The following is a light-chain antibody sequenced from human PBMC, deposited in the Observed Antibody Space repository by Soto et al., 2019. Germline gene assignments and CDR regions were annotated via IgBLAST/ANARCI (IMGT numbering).Light chain of an antibody. Sequence: ALTQSPGTLSSSPGERATLSCRASQSVSSSYLAWYQQKPGQAPRLLIYGASSRATGIPDRFSGSASGTDFTLTINRLEPEDFAVYYCQQYGDLPWTFGQGTKVEI. CDR3: QQYGDLPWT. J-gene: IGKJ1*01. CDR1: QSVSSSY. V-gene: IGKV3-20*01. CDR2: GAS.